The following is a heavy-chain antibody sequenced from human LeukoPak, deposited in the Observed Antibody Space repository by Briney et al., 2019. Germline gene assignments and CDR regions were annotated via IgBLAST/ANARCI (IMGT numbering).Heavy chain of an antibody. Sequence: SVKVSCKASGGTFSRFAISWVRQAPGQGLEWMGRIIPIVGIPKYAQKFQGRVTITADKSTSTAYMEMSSLRSEDTAVYYCASKDTTMGRWGQGTLVTVSS. CDR1: GGTFSRFA. V-gene: IGHV1-69*04. D-gene: IGHD5-18*01. CDR2: IIPIVGIP. J-gene: IGHJ4*02. CDR3: ASKDTTMGR.